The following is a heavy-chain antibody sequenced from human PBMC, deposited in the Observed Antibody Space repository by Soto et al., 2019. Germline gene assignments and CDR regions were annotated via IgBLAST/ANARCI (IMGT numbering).Heavy chain of an antibody. D-gene: IGHD3-22*01. J-gene: IGHJ5*02. CDR2: ISGDGGST. Sequence: GGSLRLSCAASGFTFDDYAMHWVRQAPGKGLEWVSLISGDGGSTYYADSVKGRFTISRDNSKNSLYLQMNRLRTEDTALYYCAKGGHYYDSSGYPNWFDPWGQGTLVTVSS. CDR3: AKGGHYYDSSGYPNWFDP. CDR1: GFTFDDYA. V-gene: IGHV3-43*02.